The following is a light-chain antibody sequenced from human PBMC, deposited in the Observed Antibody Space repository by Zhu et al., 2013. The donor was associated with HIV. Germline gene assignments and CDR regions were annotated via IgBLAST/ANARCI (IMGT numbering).Light chain of an antibody. CDR2: DDS. Sequence: SYELTQTPSVSVGPRKVGQYYLVGDKTLESKTVHWYQQMPGQAPIMVVYDDSERSSGIPERFSGSNSGDTATLTISRVEVGDEADYYCQVWDSSSEHVIFGGGTKLTVL. CDR3: QVWDSSSEHVI. J-gene: IGLJ2*01. CDR1: TLESKT. V-gene: IGLV3-21*03.